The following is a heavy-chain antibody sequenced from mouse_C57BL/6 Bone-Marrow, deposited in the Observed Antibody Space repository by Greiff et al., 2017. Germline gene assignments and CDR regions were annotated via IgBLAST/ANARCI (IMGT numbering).Heavy chain of an antibody. J-gene: IGHJ4*01. CDR2: IDPSDSYT. CDR3: ARGSKGRIYYAMDY. D-gene: IGHD1-3*01. CDR1: GYTFTSYW. V-gene: IGHV1-69*01. Sequence: VQLQQPGAELVMPGASVKLSCKASGYTFTSYWMHWVKQRPGQGLEWIGEIDPSDSYTNYNQKFKGKSTLTVDKSSSTAYMQLSSLTSEDSAVYYCARGSKGRIYYAMDYWGQGTSVTVSS.